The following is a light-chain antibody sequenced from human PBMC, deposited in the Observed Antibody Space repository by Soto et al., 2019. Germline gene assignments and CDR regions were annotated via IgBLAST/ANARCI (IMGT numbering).Light chain of an antibody. CDR2: GST. CDR3: QSYDSSLSGYV. CDR1: GSNIGAPYD. V-gene: IGLV1-40*01. Sequence: QSALTQPPSLSGAPGQRVTISCTGSGSNIGAPYDVHWYQHFPGAAPKLLIYGSTNRPSGVPGRFSGSKSGTSASLAITGLQAEDEADYYCQSYDSSLSGYVFGAGTKVTVL. J-gene: IGLJ1*01.